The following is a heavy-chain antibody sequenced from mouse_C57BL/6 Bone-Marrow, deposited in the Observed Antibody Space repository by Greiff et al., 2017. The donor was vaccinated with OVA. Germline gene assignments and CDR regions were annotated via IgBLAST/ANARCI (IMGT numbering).Heavy chain of an antibody. Sequence: QVQLQQSGAELVKPGASVKMSCKASGYTFTSYWITWVKQRPGQGLEWIGDIYPGSGSTNYNEKFKSKATLTVDTSSSTAYMPLSSLTSEDSAVYCCAREGGPLLDYWGQGTTLTVSS. CDR1: GYTFTSYW. J-gene: IGHJ2*01. CDR3: AREGGPLLDY. V-gene: IGHV1-55*01. D-gene: IGHD3-3*01. CDR2: IYPGSGST.